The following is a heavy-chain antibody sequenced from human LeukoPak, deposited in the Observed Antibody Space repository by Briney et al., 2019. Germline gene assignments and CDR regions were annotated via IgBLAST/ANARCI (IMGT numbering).Heavy chain of an antibody. Sequence: GGSLRLSCTASGFSFSGHWMHWARHLPGKGLVWVSRISPTGSTASYADSVKGRFTVSRDNAKNTLYLQVNNLRAEDTAVYYCARGPNSNWSGLDFWGQGTLLTVSS. J-gene: IGHJ4*02. CDR1: GFSFSGHW. CDR3: ARGPNSNWSGLDF. V-gene: IGHV3-74*01. D-gene: IGHD6-6*01. CDR2: ISPTGSTA.